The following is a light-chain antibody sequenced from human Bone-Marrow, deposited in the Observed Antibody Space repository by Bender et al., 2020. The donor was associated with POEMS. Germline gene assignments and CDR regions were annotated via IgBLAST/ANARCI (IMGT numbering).Light chain of an antibody. CDR1: DLGDKY. CDR3: QAWDTSSVI. Sequence: SYEVTQPPSVSVSPGQTASITCSGDDLGDKYVAWYQQKPGQSPVLVIYQDTKRPSGIPEPFSGSNSGNTATLTISGTQAMDEADYYCQAWDTSSVIFGGGTKLTVL. CDR2: QDT. V-gene: IGLV3-1*01. J-gene: IGLJ2*01.